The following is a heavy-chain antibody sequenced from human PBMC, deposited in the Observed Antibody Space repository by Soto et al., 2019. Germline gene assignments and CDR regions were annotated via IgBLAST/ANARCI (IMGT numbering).Heavy chain of an antibody. D-gene: IGHD1-26*01. CDR3: VRVGLVGVTSLSNAWFDP. CDR1: GYTFTSHW. V-gene: IGHV5-51*01. CDR2: IYPGDSDT. Sequence: GESLKISCKGSGYTFTSHWIGWVRQMPGKGLEWMGIIYPGDSDTRYSPSFQGQVILSADKSITTAYLQWSSLKASDTAMYYCVRVGLVGVTSLSNAWFDPWGQGTLVTVSS. J-gene: IGHJ5*02.